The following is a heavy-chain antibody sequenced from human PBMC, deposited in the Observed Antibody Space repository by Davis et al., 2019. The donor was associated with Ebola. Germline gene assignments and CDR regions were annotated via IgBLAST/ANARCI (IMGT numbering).Heavy chain of an antibody. CDR3: ARGPSTGNSFSY. CDR2: INGDGNTI. CDR1: GSTFSSYW. D-gene: IGHD6-13*01. Sequence: GESLKISCAASGSTFSSYWMHWVRQAPGKGLVWASRINGDGNTIGYADSVKGRFTISRDNAKNTLYLQMNSLRAEDTAVYYCARGPSTGNSFSYWGQGTLVTVSS. V-gene: IGHV3-74*01. J-gene: IGHJ4*02.